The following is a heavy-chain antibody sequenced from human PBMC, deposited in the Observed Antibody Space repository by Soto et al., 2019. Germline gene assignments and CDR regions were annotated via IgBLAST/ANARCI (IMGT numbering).Heavy chain of an antibody. J-gene: IGHJ4*02. CDR3: AHTADSSSWYPAKPYYFDY. D-gene: IGHD6-13*01. Sequence: SGPTLVNPTQTLTLTCTFSGFSLSTSGVGVGWIRQPPGKALEWLALIYWNDDKRYSPPLKSRLTITKDTSKNQVVLTMTHMDPVDTATYYCAHTADSSSWYPAKPYYFDYWGQGTLVTVSS. CDR2: IYWNDDK. V-gene: IGHV2-5*01. CDR1: GFSLSTSGVG.